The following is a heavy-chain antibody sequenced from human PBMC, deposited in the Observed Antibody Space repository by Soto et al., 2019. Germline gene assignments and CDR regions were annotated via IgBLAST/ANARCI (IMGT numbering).Heavy chain of an antibody. CDR3: ARGYCSSTICYIWDNWFDP. CDR2: IYYSGRT. Sequence: QVQLQESGPGLVKPSETLSLTCTVSGGSISSYYWSWIRQPPGKGLEWIGYIYYSGRTNYNPSLKSRVTRSVDTSKNQFSLKLSSVTAADTAVYYCARGYCSSTICYIWDNWFDPWGQGTLVTVSS. V-gene: IGHV4-59*01. D-gene: IGHD2-2*02. J-gene: IGHJ5*02. CDR1: GGSISSYY.